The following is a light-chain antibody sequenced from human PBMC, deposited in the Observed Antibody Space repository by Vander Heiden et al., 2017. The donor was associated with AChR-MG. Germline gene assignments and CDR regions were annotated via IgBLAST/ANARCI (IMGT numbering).Light chain of an antibody. V-gene: IGLV1-40*01. CDR1: SSNIVAGYD. CDR2: GNS. Sequence: QSVLTQPPSVSGAPGQRLTISCTGSSSNIVAGYDVPWYQQLPGTAPKLLIYGNSNRPSGVPDRFSGSKSGTSASLAITGLQAEDEADYYCQSYDSSLSGSEVFGGGTKLTVL. CDR3: QSYDSSLSGSEV. J-gene: IGLJ2*01.